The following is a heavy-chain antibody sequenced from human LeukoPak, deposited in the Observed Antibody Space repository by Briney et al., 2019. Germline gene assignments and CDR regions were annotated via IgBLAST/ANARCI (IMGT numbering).Heavy chain of an antibody. CDR1: GFTLSRFS. CDR3: ALVGATSWAPFVY. V-gene: IGHV3-21*01. Sequence: PGGSLRLSCAVSGFTLSRFSMTWVRQAPGKGLEWVSSISSSSSYIYYRDSVKGRFSISRDTAKKSLYLQMHSLRAEDTAVYYCALVGATSWAPFVYWGQRTLVTASS. D-gene: IGHD1-26*01. CDR2: ISSSSSYI. J-gene: IGHJ4*02.